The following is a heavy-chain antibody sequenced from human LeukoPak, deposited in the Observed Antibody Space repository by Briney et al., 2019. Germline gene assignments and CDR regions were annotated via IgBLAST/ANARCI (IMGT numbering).Heavy chain of an antibody. CDR2: IYPGDSDT. J-gene: IGHJ6*02. D-gene: IGHD6-6*01. V-gene: IGHV5-51*01. CDR1: GYSFTSYW. CDR3: ASPVHNYYYGMDV. Sequence: GESLKISCKGSGYSFTSYWIGWVRQMPGKGLEWMGIIYPGDSDTRYSPSFQGQVTISADKSTSTAYLQWSSLKASDTAMYYCASPVHNYYYGMDVWGQGTTVTVSS.